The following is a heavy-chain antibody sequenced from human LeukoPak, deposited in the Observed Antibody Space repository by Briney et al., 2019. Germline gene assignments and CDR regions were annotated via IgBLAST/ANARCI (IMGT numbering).Heavy chain of an antibody. V-gene: IGHV3-23*01. D-gene: IGHD2-15*01. J-gene: IGHJ5*02. CDR2: ISNGGVAT. CDR1: GLYFRNYA. CDR3: AKGPDKYCTAGSCYGAS. Sequence: GGSRRLSCAASGLYFRNYAMTWVRQAPGKGLAWVSGISNGGVATYYADSVKGRFTGSRDNSKNTLYLQMNSLRADDTAIYYCAKGPDKYCTAGSCYGASWGQGTQVTVSS.